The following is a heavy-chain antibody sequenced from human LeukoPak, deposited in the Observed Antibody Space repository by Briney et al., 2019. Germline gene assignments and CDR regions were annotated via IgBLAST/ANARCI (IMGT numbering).Heavy chain of an antibody. J-gene: IGHJ4*02. CDR3: ARDGSLPDY. V-gene: IGHV3-74*01. Sequence: GGSLRPSCAPPGFTFSSYWMHWVREAPGKGVVWVSRINGDGSGPIYADSVKGRFTISRDNARNTLYLQMNSLRAEDTAVYYCARDGSLPDYWGQGTLVTVSS. CDR1: GFTFSSYW. CDR2: INGDGSGP. D-gene: IGHD2-15*01.